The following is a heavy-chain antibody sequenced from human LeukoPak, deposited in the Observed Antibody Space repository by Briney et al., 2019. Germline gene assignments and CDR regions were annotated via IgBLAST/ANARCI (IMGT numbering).Heavy chain of an antibody. CDR3: ARVIPSYGDYDIVDWYFDL. Sequence: SETLSLTCTVSGDSISSYYWSWIRQPPGKGLEWIGYIYYSGSTNYNPSLKSRVTISVDTSKNQFSLKLSSVTAADTAVYYCARVIPSYGDYDIVDWYFDLWGRGTLVTVSS. J-gene: IGHJ2*01. CDR1: GDSISSYY. V-gene: IGHV4-59*01. CDR2: IYYSGST. D-gene: IGHD4-17*01.